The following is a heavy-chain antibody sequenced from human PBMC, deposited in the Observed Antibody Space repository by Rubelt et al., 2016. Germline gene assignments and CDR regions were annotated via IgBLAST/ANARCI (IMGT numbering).Heavy chain of an antibody. Sequence: QVQLQESGPGLEKPSQTLSLTCTVSGGSISSGGYYWSWVRQHPGKGLEWVGCFFDSGSTNYNPSLKGRVTISVDTSKNQFSLKLSSVTAADTAVYYCARGYCSSTSCYFGDAFDIWGQGTMVTVSS. CDR1: GGSISSGGYY. J-gene: IGHJ3*02. CDR3: ARGYCSSTSCYFGDAFDI. V-gene: IGHV4-31*03. D-gene: IGHD2-2*01. CDR2: FFDSGST.